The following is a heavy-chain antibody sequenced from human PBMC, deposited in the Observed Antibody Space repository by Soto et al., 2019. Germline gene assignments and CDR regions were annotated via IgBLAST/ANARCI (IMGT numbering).Heavy chain of an antibody. CDR2: ISWDGVNT. CDR1: GFSFGDYP. J-gene: IGHJ4*02. D-gene: IGHD3-22*01. Sequence: PGGSLRLSCAASGFSFGDYPMHWVRQAPGKGLEWVSVISWDGVNTYYADSVKGRFTISRDNSKNSLYLHMNSLRTEDTAFYYCAKDISHYYDSSGYFDYWGQGTPVTVSS. V-gene: IGHV3-43*01. CDR3: AKDISHYYDSSGYFDY.